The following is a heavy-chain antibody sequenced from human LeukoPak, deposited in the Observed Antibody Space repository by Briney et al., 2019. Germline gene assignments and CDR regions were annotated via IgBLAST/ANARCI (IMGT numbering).Heavy chain of an antibody. CDR2: IYYSGST. D-gene: IGHD3-10*01. Sequence: PPETLSLSRAVSGGSPSIYYWSWIRHRLGQGLEWIGYIYYSGSTNYNPSLKSRVTIAVDTSKNQFSLKLSSVTAADTAVYYCARVYYYGSGSYYSWGQGTLVTVSS. J-gene: IGHJ4*02. CDR3: ARVYYYGSGSYYS. CDR1: GGSPSIYY. V-gene: IGHV4-59*01.